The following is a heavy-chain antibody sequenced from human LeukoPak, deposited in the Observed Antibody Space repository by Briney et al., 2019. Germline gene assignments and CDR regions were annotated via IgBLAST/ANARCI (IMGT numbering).Heavy chain of an antibody. V-gene: IGHV3-21*01. J-gene: IGHJ4*02. CDR3: ARSGSWHTYFDY. CDR2: IISSSSSSYI. CDR1: GFTFSFYS. Sequence: YPGGSLRLSCAASGFTFSFYSMNWVRQAPGKGLEWVASIISSSSSSYIYYADSVKGRFTISRDNAKNSLYLQMNSLRAEDTAVFYCARSGSWHTYFDYWGQGTLVTVSS. D-gene: IGHD6-13*01.